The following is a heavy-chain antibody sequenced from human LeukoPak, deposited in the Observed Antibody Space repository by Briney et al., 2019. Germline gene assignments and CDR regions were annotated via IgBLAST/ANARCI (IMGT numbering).Heavy chain of an antibody. D-gene: IGHD3-9*01. CDR1: GFTFSSDW. Sequence: GGSLRLSCAASGFTFSSDWMCWVRQAPGKRLEWVANIKPDGSENYYLDSVKGRFTISRDNAKNSLYLQMNSLRAEDTAVYYCARDDYDILTGYYNVGFYYYMDVWGKGTTVTVSS. CDR3: ARDDYDILTGYYNVGFYYYMDV. V-gene: IGHV3-7*01. J-gene: IGHJ6*03. CDR2: IKPDGSEN.